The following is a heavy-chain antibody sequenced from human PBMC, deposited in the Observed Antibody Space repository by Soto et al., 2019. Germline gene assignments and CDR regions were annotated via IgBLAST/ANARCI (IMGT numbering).Heavy chain of an antibody. D-gene: IGHD6-6*01. Sequence: GESLKISCKGSGYSFTSYWISWVRQMPGKGLEWMGRIDPSDSYTNYSPSFQGHVTISADKSISTAYLQWSSLKASDTAMYYCARLRQLVPYYYGMDVWGQGTTVTVSS. J-gene: IGHJ6*02. CDR3: ARLRQLVPYYYGMDV. CDR2: IDPSDSYT. V-gene: IGHV5-10-1*01. CDR1: GYSFTSYW.